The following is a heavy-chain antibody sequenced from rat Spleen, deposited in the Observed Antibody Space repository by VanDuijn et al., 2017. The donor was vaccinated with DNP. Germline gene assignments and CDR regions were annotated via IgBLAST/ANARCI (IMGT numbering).Heavy chain of an antibody. CDR2: ISTGGGNT. Sequence: EVLLVESDGGLVQPGRSLKLSCAVSGFTFSNYGMAWVRQAPTKGLEWVASISTGGGNTYYRDSVKGRFTISRDNAKSTLYLQMDSLRSEDTATYYCARLGGDWGQGVMVTVSS. J-gene: IGHJ2*01. CDR1: GFTFSNYG. D-gene: IGHD1-11*01. V-gene: IGHV5S13*01. CDR3: ARLGGD.